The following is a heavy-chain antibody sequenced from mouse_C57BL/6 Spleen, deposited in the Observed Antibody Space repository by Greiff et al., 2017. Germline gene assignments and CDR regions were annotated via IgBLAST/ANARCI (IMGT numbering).Heavy chain of an antibody. D-gene: IGHD1-1*02. V-gene: IGHV1-18*01. CDR3: AQHGGSVPDFDV. Sequence: VQLQQSGPELVKPGASVKIPCKASGYTFTDYNMDWVKQSHGKSLEWIGDINPNNGGTIYNQKFKGKATLTVDKSSSTASMELRSLTSADTAVYYGAQHGGSVPDFDVWGTGTTVTVSS. CDR1: GYTFTDYN. J-gene: IGHJ1*03. CDR2: INPNNGGT.